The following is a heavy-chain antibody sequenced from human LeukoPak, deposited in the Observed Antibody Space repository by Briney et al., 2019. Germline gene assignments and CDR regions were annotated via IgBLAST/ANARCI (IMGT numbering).Heavy chain of an antibody. CDR2: ISYDGSNK. Sequence: GGSLRLSCAASGFTFSSYAMHWVRQAPGKGLEWVAVISYDGSNKYYADSVKGRFTISRDNSKNTLYLQMNSLRAEDTAVYYCAKAGTSCSGGSCLYIPPHLWDYWGQGTLVTVSS. CDR3: AKAGTSCSGGSCLYIPPHLWDY. V-gene: IGHV3-30-3*01. J-gene: IGHJ4*02. D-gene: IGHD2-15*01. CDR1: GFTFSSYA.